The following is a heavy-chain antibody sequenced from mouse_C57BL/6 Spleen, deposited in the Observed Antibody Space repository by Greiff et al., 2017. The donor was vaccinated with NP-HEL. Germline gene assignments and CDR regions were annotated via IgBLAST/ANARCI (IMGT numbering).Heavy chain of an antibody. J-gene: IGHJ2*01. CDR2: INPGSGGT. CDR3: ARWGDYDGAFDY. Sequence: VQLQQSGAELVRPGTSVKVSCKASGYAFTNYLIEWVKQRPGQGLEWIGVINPGSGGTNYNEKFKGKATLTADKSSSTAYMQLSSLTSEDSAVYFCARWGDYDGAFDYWGQGTTLTVSS. CDR1: GYAFTNYL. V-gene: IGHV1-54*01. D-gene: IGHD2-4*01.